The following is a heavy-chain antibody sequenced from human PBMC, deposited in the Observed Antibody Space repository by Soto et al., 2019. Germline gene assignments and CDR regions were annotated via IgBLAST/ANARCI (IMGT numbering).Heavy chain of an antibody. V-gene: IGHV4-59*01. Sequence: SETLSLTCTVSGDSISGNYWTWIRQPPGRGLEWIGYVYNSGSTNYNPSLKSRVTISEDTSKSQFSLKVNSMTAADTAVYYCARYRREAVAGYTLDNWGQGILVT. CDR1: GDSISGNY. CDR3: ARYRREAVAGYTLDN. CDR2: VYNSGST. D-gene: IGHD6-13*01. J-gene: IGHJ4*02.